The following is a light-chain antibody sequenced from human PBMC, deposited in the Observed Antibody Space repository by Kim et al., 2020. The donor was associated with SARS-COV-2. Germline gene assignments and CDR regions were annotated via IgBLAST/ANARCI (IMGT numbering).Light chain of an antibody. J-gene: IGLJ7*01. CDR1: NLGDKF. Sequence: SYELTQPPSVSVSPGQTATITCSGENLGDKFVTWYQQKPGQSPVLVIYQDRKRPSGIPERFSGSNSGSPATLTISGTQAIDAADYYCQAWDSSTAVFGGG. CDR3: QAWDSSTAV. CDR2: QDR. V-gene: IGLV3-1*01.